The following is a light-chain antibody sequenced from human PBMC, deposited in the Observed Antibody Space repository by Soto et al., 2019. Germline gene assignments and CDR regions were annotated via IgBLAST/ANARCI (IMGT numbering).Light chain of an antibody. Sequence: ETGLTQSPATLSLSPGERATLSCRASRRISTYLAWYQQKPGPAPRLLLYEALNRATGIPARFSGSGSGTDFTLTISSLEPEDFALYYCQQRNIWPLPFGGGNKVAIQ. CDR3: QQRNIWPLP. V-gene: IGKV3-11*01. CDR1: RRISTY. J-gene: IGKJ4*02. CDR2: EAL.